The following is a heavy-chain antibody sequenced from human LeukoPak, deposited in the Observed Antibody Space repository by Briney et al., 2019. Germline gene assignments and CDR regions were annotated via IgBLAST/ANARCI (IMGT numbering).Heavy chain of an antibody. J-gene: IGHJ4*02. CDR2: ISYDGSNK. CDR3: ARDQAYYDSSGYAWYFDY. CDR1: GFTFNSYA. D-gene: IGHD3-22*01. V-gene: IGHV3-30-3*01. Sequence: PGRSLRLSCAASGFTFNSYAMHWVRQAPGKGLEWVAVISYDGSNKYYADSVKGRFTISRDNSKNTLYLQMNSLRAEDTAVYYCARDQAYYDSSGYAWYFDYWGQGTLVTVSS.